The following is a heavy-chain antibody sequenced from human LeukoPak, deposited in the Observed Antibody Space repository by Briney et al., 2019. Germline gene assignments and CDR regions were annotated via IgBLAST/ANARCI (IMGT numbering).Heavy chain of an antibody. D-gene: IGHD6-13*01. J-gene: IGHJ3*02. V-gene: IGHV1-69*13. CDR3: ARDRGAAAAGTSAFDI. CDR2: IIPIFGTA. CDR1: GGTFSSYA. Sequence: VASVKVSCKASGGTFSSYAISWVRQAPGQGLEWMGGIIPIFGTANYAQKFQGRVTITADESTSTAYMELSSLRSEDTAVYYCARDRGAAAAGTSAFDIWGQGTMVTVSS.